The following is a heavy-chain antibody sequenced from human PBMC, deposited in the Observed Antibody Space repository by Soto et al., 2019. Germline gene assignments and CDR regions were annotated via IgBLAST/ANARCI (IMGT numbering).Heavy chain of an antibody. J-gene: IGHJ4*02. D-gene: IGHD5-18*01. V-gene: IGHV1-69*15. CDR1: GGTFYTYT. CDR2: ITPIYPTT. CDR3: ARIPRYSFPTSDDLDS. Sequence: QVQLVQSGAEVRKPGSSVQVSCKASGGTFYTYTFSWVRQAPGQGLEWMGSITPIYPTTNYAEKFQGRLTVTADGSTNTAYMELNSLTSEATAVYYCARIPRYSFPTSDDLDSWGQGTLVTVSS.